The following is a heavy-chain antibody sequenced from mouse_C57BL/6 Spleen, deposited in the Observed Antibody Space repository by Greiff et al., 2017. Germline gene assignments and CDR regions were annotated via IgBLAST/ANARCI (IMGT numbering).Heavy chain of an antibody. D-gene: IGHD1-1*01. Sequence: QVQLQQSGAELVKPGASVTLSCKASGYTFTSYWMHWVKQRPGQGLEWIGMIHPNSGSPNYNEKFKSKATLTVDKSSSTAYMQLSSLTSEDSAVYYCARRHYGSSYGFAYWGQGILVTGSA. V-gene: IGHV1-64*01. J-gene: IGHJ3*01. CDR3: ARRHYGSSYGFAY. CDR2: IHPNSGSP. CDR1: GYTFTSYW.